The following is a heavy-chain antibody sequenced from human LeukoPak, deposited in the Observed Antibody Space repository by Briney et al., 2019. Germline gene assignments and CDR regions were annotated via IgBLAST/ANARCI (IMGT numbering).Heavy chain of an antibody. Sequence: GASVKVSCKASGYTFTSYDINWVRQATGQGLEWMGWMNPNSGNTGCAQKFQGRVTMTRNTSISTAYMELSSLRSEDTAVYYCASGARRAAAGTDYWGQGTLVTVSS. D-gene: IGHD6-13*01. V-gene: IGHV1-8*01. CDR1: GYTFTSYD. J-gene: IGHJ4*02. CDR2: MNPNSGNT. CDR3: ASGARRAAAGTDY.